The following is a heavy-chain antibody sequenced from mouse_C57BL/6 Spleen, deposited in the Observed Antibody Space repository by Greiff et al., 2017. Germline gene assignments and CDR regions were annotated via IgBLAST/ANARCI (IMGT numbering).Heavy chain of an antibody. CDR3: ARRGRATTVHWYFDV. D-gene: IGHD1-1*01. CDR2: IDPSDSYT. Sequence: QVQLQQPGAELVKPGASVKLSCKASGYTFTSYWMQWVKQRPGQGLEWIGEIDPSDSYTNYNQKFKGKATLTVDTSSSTAYMQLSSLTSEDSAVYYGARRGRATTVHWYFDVWGTGTTVTVSS. CDR1: GYTFTSYW. V-gene: IGHV1-50*01. J-gene: IGHJ1*03.